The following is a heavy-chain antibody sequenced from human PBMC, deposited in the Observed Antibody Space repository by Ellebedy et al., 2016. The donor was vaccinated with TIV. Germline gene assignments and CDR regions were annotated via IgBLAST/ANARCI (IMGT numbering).Heavy chain of an antibody. Sequence: GESLKISCAASGFIFSNYVMSWVRQAPGKGLEWVSSISTSDVTTYYADSVKGRFTISRDNSKNTLYLQMNSLRAEDTAVYYCAKSHYYGDSASYVFDYWGQGTLVTVSS. V-gene: IGHV3-23*01. J-gene: IGHJ4*02. CDR2: ISTSDVTT. CDR1: GFIFSNYV. D-gene: IGHD3-10*01. CDR3: AKSHYYGDSASYVFDY.